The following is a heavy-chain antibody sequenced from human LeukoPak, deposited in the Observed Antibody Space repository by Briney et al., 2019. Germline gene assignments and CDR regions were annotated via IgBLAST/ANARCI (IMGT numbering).Heavy chain of an antibody. CDR3: VRGIGSPDY. CDR1: GFSSSSYA. Sequence: GGSLRLSCAPSGFSSSSYAMTCVRQAPGEGAKWVSSIFPSGSSTYYADSMKGRFTISRDNSKNTLFLQMNSLRAEETAMYYCVRGIGSPDYWGQGTLVTVSS. J-gene: IGHJ4*02. D-gene: IGHD2-21*01. CDR2: IFPSGSST. V-gene: IGHV3-23*01.